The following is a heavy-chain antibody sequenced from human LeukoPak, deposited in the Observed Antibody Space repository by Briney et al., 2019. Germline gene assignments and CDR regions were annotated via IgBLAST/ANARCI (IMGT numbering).Heavy chain of an antibody. D-gene: IGHD2-15*01. Sequence: ASVKVSCKASGYTFTGYYMHWVRQAPGQGLEWMGWINPNSGGTNYAQKFQGRVTMTRDTSISTAYMELSRLRSDDTAVYYCARDSVQVVVVVAATLDYWGQGTLVTVSS. CDR3: ARDSVQVVVVVAATLDY. CDR1: GYTFTGYY. J-gene: IGHJ4*02. V-gene: IGHV1-2*02. CDR2: INPNSGGT.